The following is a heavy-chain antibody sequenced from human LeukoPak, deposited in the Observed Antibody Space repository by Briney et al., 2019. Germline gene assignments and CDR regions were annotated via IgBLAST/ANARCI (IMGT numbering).Heavy chain of an antibody. V-gene: IGHV1-2*02. J-gene: IGHJ4*02. CDR3: ARLYSSSAYCFDY. Sequence: ASVRVSCKASGYTFTGYYMHWVRQAPGQGLERMGWINPNSGGTNYAQKFQGRVTMTRDTSISTAYMELSRLRSDDTAVYYCARLYSSSAYCFDYWGQGTLVTVSS. D-gene: IGHD6-6*01. CDR2: INPNSGGT. CDR1: GYTFTGYY.